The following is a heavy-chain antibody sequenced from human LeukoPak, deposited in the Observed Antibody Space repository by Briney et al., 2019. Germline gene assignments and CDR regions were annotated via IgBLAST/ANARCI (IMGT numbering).Heavy chain of an antibody. CDR2: ISYDGCSK. CDR1: GLTLNPYW. Sequence: QPGGALLLSCAASGLTLNPYWMSWVRQAPGKGLEGVEVISYDGCSKYSVHTVPGRLTISRDNSKNTLYLQMNSLRAEDTAVYYCARARSSYGYGDAFDIWGQGTMVTVSS. CDR3: ARARSSYGYGDAFDI. J-gene: IGHJ3*02. V-gene: IGHV3-30*03. D-gene: IGHD5-18*01.